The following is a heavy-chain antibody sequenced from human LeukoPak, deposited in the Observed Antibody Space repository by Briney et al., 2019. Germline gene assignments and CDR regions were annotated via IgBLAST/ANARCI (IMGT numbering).Heavy chain of an antibody. CDR1: GFSFSGYW. CDR3: AKGPLRGTAAAIDY. D-gene: IGHD2-2*01. Sequence: GGSLRLSCAASGFSFSGYWMSWVRQVPRKGLEWVANINQAGGERYYVDSVKGRFTISRDISTDTLWLQMDSLRTEDTAVYYCAKGPLRGTAAAIDYWGQGTLVTVSS. CDR2: INQAGGER. V-gene: IGHV3-7*01. J-gene: IGHJ4*02.